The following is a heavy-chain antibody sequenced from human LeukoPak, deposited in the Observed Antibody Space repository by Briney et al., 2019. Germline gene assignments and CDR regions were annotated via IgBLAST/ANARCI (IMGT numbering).Heavy chain of an antibody. D-gene: IGHD3-16*01. CDR2: LNEDGRDE. CDR3: ARDPAWGSVDI. CDR1: GFSFSSYA. J-gene: IGHJ3*02. Sequence: PGGSLRLSCAASGFSFSSYAITWVRQAPGKGLEWVALLNEDGRDERYVDSVKGRFTVSRDNAKNSVSLQLNSLRVEDTGVYYCARDPAWGSVDIWGQGTMVTVSS. V-gene: IGHV3-7*01.